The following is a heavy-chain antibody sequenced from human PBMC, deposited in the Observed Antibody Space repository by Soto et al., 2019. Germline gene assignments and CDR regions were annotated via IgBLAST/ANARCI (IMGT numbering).Heavy chain of an antibody. Sequence: QVQLVQSGAEVKKPGSSVKVSCKASGGTFGSYAITWVRRAPGQGLEWLGVIIPILNSPAYAQKFKARVVITADEITNTAYMELNSLRFDDTAVYYCAREAPYCTLATCPKFYDMDVWGQGTSVTVAS. V-gene: IGHV1-69*01. CDR2: IIPILNSP. CDR3: AREAPYCTLATCPKFYDMDV. CDR1: GGTFGSYA. D-gene: IGHD2-8*01. J-gene: IGHJ6*02.